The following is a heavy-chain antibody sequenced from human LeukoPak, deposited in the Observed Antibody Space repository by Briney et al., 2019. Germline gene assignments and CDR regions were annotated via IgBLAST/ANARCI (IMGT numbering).Heavy chain of an antibody. Sequence: GGSLRLSCAASGFTFTNCAVTWVRQAPGRGLEWVSYISDSGGTTYFADSVKGRFTISRDNSKNTLYLQMNSLRADDTAVYYCAKEGTAIAAAGTEYWGQGTLVTASS. D-gene: IGHD6-13*01. V-gene: IGHV3-23*01. CDR1: GFTFTNCA. CDR2: ISDSGGTT. CDR3: AKEGTAIAAAGTEY. J-gene: IGHJ4*02.